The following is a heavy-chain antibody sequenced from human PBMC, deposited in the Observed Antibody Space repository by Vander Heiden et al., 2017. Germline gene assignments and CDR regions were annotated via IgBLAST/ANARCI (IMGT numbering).Heavy chain of an antibody. J-gene: IGHJ6*02. CDR2: INHSGST. D-gene: IGHD1-26*01. CDR1: GGSFSGYY. CDR3: ARAVGYGMDV. V-gene: IGHV4-34*01. Sequence: QVQLQQRGAGLLKPPVTLSLTCAVYGGSFSGYYWSWIRQPPGKGLEWIGEINHSGSTNYNPSLKSRVTISVDTSKNQFSLKLSSVTAADTAVYYCARAVGYGMDVWGQGTTVTVSS.